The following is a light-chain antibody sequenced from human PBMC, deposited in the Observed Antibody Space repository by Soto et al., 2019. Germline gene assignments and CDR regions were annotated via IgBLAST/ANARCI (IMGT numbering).Light chain of an antibody. CDR1: QGISRH. J-gene: IGKJ4*01. Sequence: EIVLTQSPATLSLSPGERATLSCRASQGISRHLAWYQQKPGQAPRLLIYTTSNRATGIPARFSGSGSGTDFTLTIGSLEPEDFAVYYCQQRSNWPLTFGGGTKVDIK. CDR2: TTS. CDR3: QQRSNWPLT. V-gene: IGKV3-11*01.